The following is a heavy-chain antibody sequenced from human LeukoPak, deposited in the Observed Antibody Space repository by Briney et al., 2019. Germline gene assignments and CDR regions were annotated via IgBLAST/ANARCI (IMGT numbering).Heavy chain of an antibody. CDR3: AKVSSGWYYMDV. D-gene: IGHD6-19*01. CDR2: ISWNSGSI. CDR1: GFTFDDYG. V-gene: IGHV3-9*01. Sequence: GGSLRLSCAASGFTFDDYGMSWVRQAPGKGLEWVSGISWNSGSIGYADSVKGRFTISRDNAKNSLYLQMNSLRAEDTALYYCAKVSSGWYYMDVWGKGTTVTISS. J-gene: IGHJ6*03.